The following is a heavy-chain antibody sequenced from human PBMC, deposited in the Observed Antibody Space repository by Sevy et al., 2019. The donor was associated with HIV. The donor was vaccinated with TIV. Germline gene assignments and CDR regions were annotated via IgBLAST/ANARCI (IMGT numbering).Heavy chain of an antibody. D-gene: IGHD3-22*01. CDR3: ARVLDYYDSSGYFHFPY. CDR2: INPNSGNT. CDR1: GYTFTSYD. V-gene: IGHV1-8*01. J-gene: IGHJ4*02. Sequence: ASVKVSCKASGYTFTSYDMNWVRQATGQGLEWMGWINPNSGNTGYAQKFQGRVTMTRNTSISTAYMELSSLRSEDTAVYYCARVLDYYDSSGYFHFPYWGQGTLVTVSS.